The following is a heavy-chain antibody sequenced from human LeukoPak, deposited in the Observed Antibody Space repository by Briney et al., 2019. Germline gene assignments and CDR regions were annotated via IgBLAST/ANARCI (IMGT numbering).Heavy chain of an antibody. J-gene: IGHJ2*01. CDR3: ARDRGGSGSYSADL. Sequence: GGSLRLSCAASGFTVSSNYVSWVRQAPGKGLEWVSVIYSGGSTYYADSVKGRFTISRDNSKNTLYLQMNSLRAEDTAVYYCARDRGGSGSYSADLWGRGTLVTVSS. D-gene: IGHD1-26*01. V-gene: IGHV3-53*01. CDR2: IYSGGST. CDR1: GFTVSSNY.